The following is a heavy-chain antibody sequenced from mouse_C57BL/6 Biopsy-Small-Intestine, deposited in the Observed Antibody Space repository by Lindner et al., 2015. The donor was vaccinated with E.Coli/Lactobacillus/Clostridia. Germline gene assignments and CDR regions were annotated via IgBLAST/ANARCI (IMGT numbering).Heavy chain of an antibody. CDR2: ISSDSRTI. CDR1: GFTFSDYG. CDR3: ARPHYYAMDY. Sequence: VQLQESGGGLVKPGGSLKLSCAASGFTFSDYGMHWVRQAPEKGLEWVAYISSDSRTIYYADTVKGRFTISRGNAKNTLFLQITSLRSQDTAMYYCARPHYYAMDYWGQGTSVTVSS. V-gene: IGHV5-17*01. J-gene: IGHJ4*01.